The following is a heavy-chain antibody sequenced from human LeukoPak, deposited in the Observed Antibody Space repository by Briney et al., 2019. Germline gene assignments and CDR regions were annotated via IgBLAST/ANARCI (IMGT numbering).Heavy chain of an antibody. J-gene: IGHJ6*02. Sequence: SETLSLTCTVSGGSISSYYWSWIRQTPGKGLEWIGDIYYSGSTNYNPSLKSRVTISIDTSKNQFSLKLSSVTATDTAVYYCVRSTYYDMDVWGQGTTVTVSS. CDR1: GGSISSYY. D-gene: IGHD5/OR15-5a*01. V-gene: IGHV4-59*01. CDR3: VRSTYYDMDV. CDR2: IYYSGST.